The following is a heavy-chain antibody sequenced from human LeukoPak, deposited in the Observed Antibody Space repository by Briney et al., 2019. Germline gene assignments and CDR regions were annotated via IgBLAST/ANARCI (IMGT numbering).Heavy chain of an antibody. CDR2: TFYTGDT. CDR1: AASITTYY. Sequence: SETLSLTCPVSAASITTYYWSWIRQPPGKGLEWVGYTFYTGDTSYSPSLKSRVTISLDTSKNQFSLKLRSVTAADTAVYYCARLKMGAYFDLWGRGTLVTVSS. J-gene: IGHJ2*01. V-gene: IGHV4-59*08. CDR3: ARLKMGAYFDL. D-gene: IGHD3-16*01.